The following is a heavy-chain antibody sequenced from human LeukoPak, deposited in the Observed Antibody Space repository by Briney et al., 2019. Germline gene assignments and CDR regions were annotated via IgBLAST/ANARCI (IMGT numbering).Heavy chain of an antibody. Sequence: GASVKVSCKASGYTFTSYAMNWVRQAPGQGLEWMGWINTNTGNPTYAQGFTGRFVFSLDTSVSTAYLQISSLKAEDTAVYYCARGGWFGEFTMSTFDYWGQGTLVTVSS. J-gene: IGHJ4*02. CDR1: GYTFTSYA. D-gene: IGHD3-10*01. CDR3: ARGGWFGEFTMSTFDY. CDR2: INTNTGNP. V-gene: IGHV7-4-1*02.